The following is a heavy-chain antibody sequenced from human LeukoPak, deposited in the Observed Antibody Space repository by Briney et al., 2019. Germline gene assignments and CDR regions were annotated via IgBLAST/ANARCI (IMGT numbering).Heavy chain of an antibody. CDR3: ARDRGIVVVVAATLDSYYYYGMDV. V-gene: IGHV3-30*04. CDR1: GFTFSSYA. J-gene: IGHJ6*02. D-gene: IGHD2-15*01. CDR2: ISYDGSNK. Sequence: GGSLRLACAAYGFTFSSYAMHWVRQAPGKGLEWVAVISYDGSNKYYADSVKGRFTISRDNSKNTLYLQMNSLRAEDTAVYYCARDRGIVVVVAATLDSYYYYGMDVWGQGTTVTVSS.